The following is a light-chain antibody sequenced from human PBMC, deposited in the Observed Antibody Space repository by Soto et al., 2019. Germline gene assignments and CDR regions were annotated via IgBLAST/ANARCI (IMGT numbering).Light chain of an antibody. J-gene: IGLJ2*01. V-gene: IGLV2-14*03. CDR2: DVN. Sequence: QSALTQPASVSVSPGQSITLSCTGSCSDVGSSNYVSWYQQLPGKAPKLIIFDVNNRPSGVSDRFSGSKSDNTASLTISGLQAEDEADYYCSSYTTLNTVIFGGGTQLTVL. CDR1: CSDVGSSNY. CDR3: SSYTTLNTVI.